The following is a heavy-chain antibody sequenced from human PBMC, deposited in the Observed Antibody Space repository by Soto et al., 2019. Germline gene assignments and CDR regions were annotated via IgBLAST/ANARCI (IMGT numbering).Heavy chain of an antibody. V-gene: IGHV4-30-4*01. Sequence: PSETLSLTCTVSGGSIRSGDYYWSWIRQTPERGLEWCGYVHYSGNTFYNPSLKSRATISLDTSRNQFSLNLSSVTAADSAVYYCAREIMAADHFDYWGQGAPVTVS. CDR3: AREIMAADHFDY. D-gene: IGHD6-13*01. CDR2: VHYSGNT. CDR1: GGSIRSGDYY. J-gene: IGHJ4*02.